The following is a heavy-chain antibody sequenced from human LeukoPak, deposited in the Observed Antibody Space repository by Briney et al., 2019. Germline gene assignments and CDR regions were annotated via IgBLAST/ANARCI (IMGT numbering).Heavy chain of an antibody. Sequence: SETLSLTCTVSGGSISSSSYYWGWIRQPPGKGLEWIGSIYYSGSTYYNPSLKSRVTISVDTSKNQFSLKLSSVTAADTAVYYCARSELEDIVVVPADFQIDYWGQGTLVTVSS. V-gene: IGHV4-39*07. J-gene: IGHJ4*02. CDR2: IYYSGST. D-gene: IGHD2-2*01. CDR3: ARSELEDIVVVPADFQIDY. CDR1: GGSISSSSYY.